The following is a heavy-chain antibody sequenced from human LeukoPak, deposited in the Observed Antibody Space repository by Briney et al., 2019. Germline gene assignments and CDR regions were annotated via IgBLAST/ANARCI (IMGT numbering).Heavy chain of an antibody. Sequence: LAGGSPRLSCAASGFTFSSYEMNWVRQAPGKGLEWASYISSSGSTIYYADSVKGRFTISRDNAKNSLYLQMNSLRAEDTAVYYCARAGYYFDYWGQGTLVTVSS. CDR1: GFTFSSYE. CDR3: ARAGYYFDY. D-gene: IGHD3-10*01. V-gene: IGHV3-48*03. CDR2: ISSSGSTI. J-gene: IGHJ4*02.